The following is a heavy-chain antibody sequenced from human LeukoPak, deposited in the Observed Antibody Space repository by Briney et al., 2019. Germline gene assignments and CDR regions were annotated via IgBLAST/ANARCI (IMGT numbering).Heavy chain of an antibody. J-gene: IGHJ4*02. CDR3: ARDNTMVRGVTLYYFDY. CDR1: GFSFRSYG. CDR2: IWYDGSKK. D-gene: IGHD3-10*01. V-gene: IGHV3-33*01. Sequence: GGSLRLSCAASGFSFRSYGIHWVRQAPGKGLEWVAVIWYDGSKKYYADSVKGRFTISRDNSKNTLYLQMDSLRAEDTAVYYCARDNTMVRGVTLYYFDYWGQGTLVTVSS.